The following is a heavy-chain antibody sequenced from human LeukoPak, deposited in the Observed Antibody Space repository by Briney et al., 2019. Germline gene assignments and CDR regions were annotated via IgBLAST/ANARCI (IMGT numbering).Heavy chain of an antibody. CDR1: GVSISSHY. CDR3: AGGYSY. V-gene: IGHV4-59*08. CDR2: MFDNENT. D-gene: IGHD2-15*01. J-gene: IGHJ4*02. Sequence: SETLSLTCTVSGVSISSHYRSWIRQPPGKGLEWIGYMFDNENTKDNPSLKSRVTISVDTSKNQFSLKLSSVTAADTAVYYCAGGYSYWGQGTLVTVSS.